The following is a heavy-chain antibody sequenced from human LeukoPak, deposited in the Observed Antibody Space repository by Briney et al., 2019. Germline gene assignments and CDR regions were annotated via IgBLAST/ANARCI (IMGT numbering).Heavy chain of an antibody. Sequence: AGGSLRLSCAASGFTFSSYEMNWVRQAPGKGLEWVSYISSSGSTIYYADSVKGRFTISRDNAKNSLYLQMNSLRAEDTAVYYCAREGGDKVIDIWGQGTMVTVSS. CDR2: ISSSGSTI. CDR1: GFTFSSYE. V-gene: IGHV3-48*03. J-gene: IGHJ3*02. D-gene: IGHD3-16*01. CDR3: AREGGDKVIDI.